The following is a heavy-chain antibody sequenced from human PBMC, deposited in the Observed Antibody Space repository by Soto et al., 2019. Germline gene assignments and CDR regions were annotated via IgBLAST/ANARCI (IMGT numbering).Heavy chain of an antibody. CDR3: ARGGSVYTWLNEF. CDR1: GGLFSSDP. CDR2: IIPVFQTA. D-gene: IGHD3-22*01. Sequence: QEQLVQYGAEVKKTGSSVKVSCKASGGLFSSDPISWVRQVPGQGLEWMGGIIPVFQTAYYTQRFQGRVTITADESTNTAYMELSSLRSAVTVSYYCARGGSVYTWLNEFWGQGIVFTGSS. V-gene: IGHV1-69*01. J-gene: IGHJ4*02.